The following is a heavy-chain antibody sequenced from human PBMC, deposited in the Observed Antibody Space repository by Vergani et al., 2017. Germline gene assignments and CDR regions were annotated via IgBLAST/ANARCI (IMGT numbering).Heavy chain of an antibody. CDR1: GYTFTSYY. J-gene: IGHJ4*02. V-gene: IGHV1-46*03. CDR3: ARGVEATISGRLDY. D-gene: IGHD1-26*01. CDR2: INPSGPSI. Sequence: QVQLVQSGAEVKKPGASVKVSCKASGYTFTSYYMHWVRQAPGQGLEWMGIINPSGPSITYAQTFQERVTLTRETSTNTVYMELSSLRSDDTAVYYCARGVEATISGRLDYWRQGTLVAVSS.